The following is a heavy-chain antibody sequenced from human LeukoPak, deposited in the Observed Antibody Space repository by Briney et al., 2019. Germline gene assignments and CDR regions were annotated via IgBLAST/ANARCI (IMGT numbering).Heavy chain of an antibody. CDR2: IYYSGST. D-gene: IGHD1-14*01. Sequence: PSETLSLTCTVSGGSISSYYWSWIRQPPGKGLEWIGHIYYSGSTNYNPSVKSRVTISVDTSKNQFSLRLTSVTAADTAVYYCARRGGDFHTGIVFDNWGQGSLVTVSS. V-gene: IGHV4-59*12. CDR1: GGSISSYY. CDR3: ARRGGDFHTGIVFDN. J-gene: IGHJ4*02.